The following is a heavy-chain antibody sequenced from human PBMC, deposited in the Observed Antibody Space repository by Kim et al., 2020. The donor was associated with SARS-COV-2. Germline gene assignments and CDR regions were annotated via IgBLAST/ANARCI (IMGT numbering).Heavy chain of an antibody. D-gene: IGHD3-10*01. Sequence: SETLSLTCTVSGGSISSYYWSWIRQPAGKGLEWIGRIYTSGSTNYNPSLKSRVTMSVDTSKNQFSLKLSSVTAEDTAVYYCARTLSPYYYGSGTLYGMDVGGQGTTVTVSS. J-gene: IGHJ6*02. V-gene: IGHV4-4*07. CDR2: IYTSGST. CDR3: ARTLSPYYYGSGTLYGMDV. CDR1: GGSISSYY.